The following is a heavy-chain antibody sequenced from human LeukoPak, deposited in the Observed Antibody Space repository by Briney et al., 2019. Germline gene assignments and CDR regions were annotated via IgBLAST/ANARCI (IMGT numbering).Heavy chain of an antibody. Sequence: GESLKISCKGSGYSFATYWIGWVRQMPGKGLEWVGIIYPDDSDTRYSPSFQGQVTISADKSISTAYLQWSSLKASDTAMYYCARHRYCSSTSCLAGMDVWGQGTTVTVSS. CDR2: IYPDDSDT. J-gene: IGHJ6*02. D-gene: IGHD2-2*01. CDR1: GYSFATYW. CDR3: ARHRYCSSTSCLAGMDV. V-gene: IGHV5-51*01.